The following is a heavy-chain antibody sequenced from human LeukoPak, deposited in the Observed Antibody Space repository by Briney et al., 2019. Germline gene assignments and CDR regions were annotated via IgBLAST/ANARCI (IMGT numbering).Heavy chain of an antibody. CDR2: ISYDGSNK. CDR1: GFTFSSYA. CDR3: AKRLSSSSTWYYFDY. V-gene: IGHV3-30*04. Sequence: GGSLRLSCAASGFTFSSYAMHWVRQAPGKGLEWVAVISYDGSNKYYADSVKGRFTISRDNSKNTLYLQMNSLRAEDTAVYYCAKRLSSSSTWYYFDYWGQGTLVTVSS. D-gene: IGHD6-13*01. J-gene: IGHJ4*02.